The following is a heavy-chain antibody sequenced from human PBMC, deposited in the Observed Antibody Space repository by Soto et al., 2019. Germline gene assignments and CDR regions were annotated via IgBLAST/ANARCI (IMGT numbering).Heavy chain of an antibody. CDR2: INPNSGGT. J-gene: IGHJ6*02. V-gene: IGHV1-2*04. Sequence: AASVKVSCKASGYTFTGYYMHWVRQAPGQGLEWMGWINPNSGGTNYAQKFQGWVTMTRDTSISTAYMELSRLRSDDTAVYYCARGTIFGVVIYGMDVWGQGTTVTVSS. CDR3: ARGTIFGVVIYGMDV. CDR1: GYTFTGYY. D-gene: IGHD3-3*01.